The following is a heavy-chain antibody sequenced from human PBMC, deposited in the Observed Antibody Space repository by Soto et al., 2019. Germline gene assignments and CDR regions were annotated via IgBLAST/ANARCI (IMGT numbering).Heavy chain of an antibody. J-gene: IGHJ5*02. Sequence: GASVKVSCKASGYTFTSYGISWVRQAPGQGLEWMEWINPYNGNTNYAQKLQGRVTMTTDTSTSTAYMELRSLRSDDTAVYYCARDPVGGNWFDPWGQGTLVTVS. CDR3: ARDPVGGNWFDP. CDR2: INPYNGNT. CDR1: GYTFTSYG. V-gene: IGHV1-18*01. D-gene: IGHD1-26*01.